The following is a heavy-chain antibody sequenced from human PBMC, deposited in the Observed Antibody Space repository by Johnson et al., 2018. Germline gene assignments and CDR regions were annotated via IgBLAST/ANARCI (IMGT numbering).Heavy chain of an antibody. CDR2: ISYDGSNK. J-gene: IGHJ6*03. Sequence: QVQLQESGGGVVQPGRSXRLSCAASGFTFSSYGMHWVRQAPGKGLEWVAVISYDGSNKYYEDSVKGRFTISRDNSKNTLYLQMNSLRAEDTAVYYCAKASSGSDYYYYYMDVWGKGTTVTVSS. CDR3: AKASSGSDYYYYYMDV. D-gene: IGHD1-26*01. CDR1: GFTFSSYG. V-gene: IGHV3-30*18.